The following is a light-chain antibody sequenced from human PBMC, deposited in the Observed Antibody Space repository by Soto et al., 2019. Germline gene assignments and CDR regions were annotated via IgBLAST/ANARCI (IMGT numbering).Light chain of an antibody. CDR3: FSYTSSGTYV. CDR1: SSDVGGYDY. CDR2: EVS. Sequence: QSVLTQPASVSGSPGQSITISCTGTSSDVGGYDYVSWYQQHPGKAPKVMIYEVSNRPSGVSNRFSGSKSGNTASLTISGLQAEDETDYYCFSYTSSGTYVFGTGTKLTVL. J-gene: IGLJ1*01. V-gene: IGLV2-14*01.